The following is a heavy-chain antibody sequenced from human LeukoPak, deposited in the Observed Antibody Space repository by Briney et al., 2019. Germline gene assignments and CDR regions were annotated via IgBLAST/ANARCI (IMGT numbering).Heavy chain of an antibody. Sequence: GGSLRLSCAASGFTFSSYWMHWVRQAPGKGLVWVSRINSDGSSTSYADSVKGRFTISRDNAKNTLYLQMNSLRAEDTAVYYCAKAVGDYVLNHWGQGTLVTVSS. CDR1: GFTFSSYW. CDR2: INSDGSST. D-gene: IGHD4-17*01. V-gene: IGHV3-74*01. J-gene: IGHJ5*02. CDR3: AKAVGDYVLNH.